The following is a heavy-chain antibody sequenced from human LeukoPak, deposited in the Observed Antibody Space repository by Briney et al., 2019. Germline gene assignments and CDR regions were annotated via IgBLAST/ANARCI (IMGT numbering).Heavy chain of an antibody. CDR2: ISGSGYST. J-gene: IGHJ4*02. D-gene: IGHD2-8*02. V-gene: IGHV3-23*01. CDR1: GFTFNNYA. CDR3: ATYRQVLLPFES. Sequence: PGGSLRLSCVASGFTFNNYAMTWVPQAPGKGLEWVSAISGSGYSTYYADSVKGRFTISRDNSKNTLYLQMNSLRAEDTALYYCATYRQVLLPFESWGQGTLVTVSS.